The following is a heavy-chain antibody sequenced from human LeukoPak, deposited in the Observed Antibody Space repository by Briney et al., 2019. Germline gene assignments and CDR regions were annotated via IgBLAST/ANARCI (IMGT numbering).Heavy chain of an antibody. CDR3: AREEVRRAVAGYFDN. CDR1: GGTFSSYA. Sequence: SSVKVSCKASGGTFSSYAISWVRQAPGQGLEWMGRIIPIFGTASYAQKFQGRVTITTDESTSTVYMELRSLRSDDTAVYYCAREEVRRAVAGYFDNWGQGTLVTVSS. D-gene: IGHD6-19*01. CDR2: IIPIFGTA. V-gene: IGHV1-69*05. J-gene: IGHJ4*02.